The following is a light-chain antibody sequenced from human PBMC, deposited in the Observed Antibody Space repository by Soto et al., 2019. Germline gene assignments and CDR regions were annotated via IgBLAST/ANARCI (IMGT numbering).Light chain of an antibody. V-gene: IGKV1-6*01. J-gene: IGKJ1*01. CDR3: LQDYNYPRT. CDR2: AAS. CDR1: QDITSW. Sequence: IQMTQSPSSLSASVGDRVTITCRASQDITSWLDWYQQKPGKAPKLLIYAASSLQSGVPSRFSGSGSGTDFTLTISSLQPEDFATYYCLQDYNYPRTFGQGTKVDIK.